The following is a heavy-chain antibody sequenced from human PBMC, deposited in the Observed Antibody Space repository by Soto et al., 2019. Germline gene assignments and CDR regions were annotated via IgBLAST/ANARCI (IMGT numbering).Heavy chain of an antibody. D-gene: IGHD2-15*01. Sequence: SETLSLTCTVSADSISNYYWSWIRQHPGKGLERIGYIYYSRRTYYNPSLESRVTISVDTSKNQFSLKLSSVTAADTAVYYCARDHHVEVVVAATNYYYYYMDVWGKGTTVTVSS. CDR2: IYYSRRT. V-gene: IGHV4-59*06. J-gene: IGHJ6*03. CDR1: ADSISNYY. CDR3: ARDHHVEVVVAATNYYYYYMDV.